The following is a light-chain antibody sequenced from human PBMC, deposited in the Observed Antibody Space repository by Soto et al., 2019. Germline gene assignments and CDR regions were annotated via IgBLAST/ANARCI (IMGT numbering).Light chain of an antibody. CDR1: QSVSSN. J-gene: IGKJ2*01. CDR2: GAS. CDR3: QQYNNWPPYT. Sequence: EIVMTQSPATLSVSPGERATLSCRASQSVSSNLAWYQQKPGQAPRLLIYGASTRATGIPARFSGSGSGTDFTLTIISLQSEDFAVYYCQQYNNWPPYTFGQGTKLEIK. V-gene: IGKV3-15*01.